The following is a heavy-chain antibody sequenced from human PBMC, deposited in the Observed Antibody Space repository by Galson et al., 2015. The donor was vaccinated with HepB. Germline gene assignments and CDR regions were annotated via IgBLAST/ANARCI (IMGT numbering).Heavy chain of an antibody. D-gene: IGHD4-17*01. CDR2: ISSSSSTI. V-gene: IGHV3-48*01. Sequence: SLRLSCAASGFTFSSYSMNWVRQAPGKGLEWVSYISSSSSTIYYADSVKGRFTISRDNAKNSLYLQMNSLRAEDTAVYYCAREAGGYGDYGWAIDYWGQGTLVTVSS. CDR1: GFTFSSYS. J-gene: IGHJ4*02. CDR3: AREAGGYGDYGWAIDY.